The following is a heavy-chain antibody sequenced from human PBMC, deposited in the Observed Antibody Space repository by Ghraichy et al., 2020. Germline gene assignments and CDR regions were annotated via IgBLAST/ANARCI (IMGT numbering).Heavy chain of an antibody. CDR3: ARGLHKWRWLQLTYDY. Sequence: GGSLRLSCAASGFTFSSYSMNWVRQAPGKGLEWVSYISSSSSTIYYADSVKGRFTISRDNAKNSLYLQMNSLRDEDTAVYYCARGLHKWRWLQLTYDYWGQGTLVTVSS. V-gene: IGHV3-48*02. CDR1: GFTFSSYS. D-gene: IGHD5-24*01. CDR2: ISSSSSTI. J-gene: IGHJ4*02.